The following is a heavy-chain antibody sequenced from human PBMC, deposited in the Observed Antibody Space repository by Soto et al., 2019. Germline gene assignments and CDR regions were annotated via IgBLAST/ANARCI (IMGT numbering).Heavy chain of an antibody. Sequence: EVQLVESGGGLVQPGGSLRLSCAASGFTFSSYSMNWVRXXPXXXXXXVSNISSSSSTIYYADSVKGRFTISRDNAKNXXYLXMXSXXXEDXXVXYCARHPERIAQIGWFDPWGQGTLVTVSS. V-gene: IGHV3-48*01. CDR3: ARHPERIAQIGWFDP. CDR2: ISSSSSTI. CDR1: GFTFSSYS. J-gene: IGHJ5*02. D-gene: IGHD6-13*01.